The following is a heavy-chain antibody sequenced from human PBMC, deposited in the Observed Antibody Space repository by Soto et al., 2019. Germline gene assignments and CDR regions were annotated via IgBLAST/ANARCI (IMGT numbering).Heavy chain of an antibody. V-gene: IGHV3-33*01. D-gene: IGHD6-19*01. Sequence: QVQLVESGGGVVQPGRSLRLRCAASGFTFSSYGMHWVRQAPGKGLEWVAVIWYDGNEKYYADSVKGRFTISRDNSKNTLYLQMNSLRAEDAAVYYCVRPGYTSGTGIYYYRMDVWGQGTTVTVSS. CDR3: VRPGYTSGTGIYYYRMDV. CDR1: GFTFSSYG. CDR2: IWYDGNEK. J-gene: IGHJ6*02.